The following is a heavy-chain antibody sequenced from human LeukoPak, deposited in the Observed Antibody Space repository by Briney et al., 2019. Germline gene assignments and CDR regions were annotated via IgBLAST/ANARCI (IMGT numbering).Heavy chain of an antibody. V-gene: IGHV3-23*01. CDR3: AKDLWDSGSQAYFDY. CDR2: VSGSGGST. Sequence: GGSLRLSCAASGITFSSYAMSWVRQAPGKGLEWVPGVSGSGGSTCYADSVKGRFTISRDNSKNTLYLQMNSLRAEDTAVYYCAKDLWDSGSQAYFDYWGQGTLVTVSS. CDR1: GITFSSYA. J-gene: IGHJ4*02. D-gene: IGHD3-10*01.